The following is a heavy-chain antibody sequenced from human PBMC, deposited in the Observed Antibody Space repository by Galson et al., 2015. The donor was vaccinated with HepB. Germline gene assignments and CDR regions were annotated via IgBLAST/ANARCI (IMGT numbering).Heavy chain of an antibody. CDR2: TYYRSKWYN. D-gene: IGHD3-3*02. V-gene: IGHV6-1*01. Sequence: CAISGDSVSSNSAAWNWIRQSPSRGLEWLGRTYYRSKWYNDYAVSAKSRITINPDTSKNQFSLQLNAVTPEDAAVYYCARDPDSFPDFDYWGQGTLVTVPS. CDR3: ARDPDSFPDFDY. J-gene: IGHJ4*02. CDR1: GDSVSSNSAA.